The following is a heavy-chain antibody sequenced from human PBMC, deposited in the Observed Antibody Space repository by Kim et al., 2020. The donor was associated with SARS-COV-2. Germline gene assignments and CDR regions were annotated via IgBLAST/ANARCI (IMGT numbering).Heavy chain of an antibody. Sequence: GGSLRLSCTASGFTFNNCAITWVRQAPGRGLEWVSSLDGSGRTTYYAESVKGRFTVSRDNSRNTLSLLMNGLRVDDTAVYYCVKGQNTFIYYALAVWGQG. J-gene: IGHJ3*01. D-gene: IGHD3-10*01. CDR2: LDGSGRTT. V-gene: IGHV3-23*01. CDR1: GFTFNNCA. CDR3: VKGQNTFIYYALAV.